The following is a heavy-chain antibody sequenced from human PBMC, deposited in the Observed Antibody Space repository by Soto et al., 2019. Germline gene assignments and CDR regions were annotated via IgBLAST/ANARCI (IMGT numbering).Heavy chain of an antibody. D-gene: IGHD3-3*01. J-gene: IGHJ4*02. Sequence: PSETLSLTCTVSGGSVSSGSYYWSWIRQPPGKGLEWIGSIYYSGSTYYNPSLKSRVTISVDTSKNHFSLKLSSVTAADTAVYYCVSVDLYYDFWSGYYNFDYWGQGTLVTVSS. CDR3: VSVDLYYDFWSGYYNFDY. CDR2: IYYSGST. CDR1: GGSVSSGSYY. V-gene: IGHV4-39*01.